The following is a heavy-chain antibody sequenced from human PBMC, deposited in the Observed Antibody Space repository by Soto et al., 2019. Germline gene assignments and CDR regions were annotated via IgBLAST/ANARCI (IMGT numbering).Heavy chain of an antibody. V-gene: IGHV5-51*01. CDR2: IYPGDSDT. Sequence: GESLKISCKGSGYSFTSYWIGWVRQMPGKGLEWMGIIYPGDSDTRYSPSFQGQVTISADKSISTAYLQWSSLKASDTAMYYCDRKFVQVNPNYYFFYGLDVWCQGTTVTVSS. J-gene: IGHJ6*02. CDR1: GYSFTSYW. D-gene: IGHD6-6*01. CDR3: DRKFVQVNPNYYFFYGLDV.